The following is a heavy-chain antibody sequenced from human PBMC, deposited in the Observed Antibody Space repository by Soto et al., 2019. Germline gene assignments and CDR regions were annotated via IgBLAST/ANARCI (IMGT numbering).Heavy chain of an antibody. V-gene: IGHV1-69*01. CDR2: IIPIFGTP. CDR1: GGIFSTYA. J-gene: IGHJ4*02. D-gene: IGHD3-10*01. CDR3: ARDRDDYGSGNYYNRIDF. Sequence: QVQLVQSGAEVKKPGSSVKVSCKASGGIFSTYAISWLRQAPGQGLEWMGGIIPIFGTPNYAQRFQGRVTSTADESTSTAYMELSRLRSKDTAVYYCARDRDDYGSGNYYNRIDFWGQGTLVTVSS.